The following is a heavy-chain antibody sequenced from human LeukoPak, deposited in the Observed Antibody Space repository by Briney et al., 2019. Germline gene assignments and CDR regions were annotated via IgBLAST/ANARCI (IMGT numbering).Heavy chain of an antibody. CDR3: AKGTRKAGIERSGAFDI. CDR2: ISGSGGST. V-gene: IGHV3-23*01. Sequence: GGSLRLSCAASGFTFSSYAMSWVRQAPGKGLEWVSAISGSGGSTYYADSVKGRFTISRDNSKNTLYLQMNSLRAEDTAVYYCAKGTRKAGIERSGAFDIWGQGTMVTVSS. CDR1: GFTFSSYA. D-gene: IGHD6-19*01. J-gene: IGHJ3*02.